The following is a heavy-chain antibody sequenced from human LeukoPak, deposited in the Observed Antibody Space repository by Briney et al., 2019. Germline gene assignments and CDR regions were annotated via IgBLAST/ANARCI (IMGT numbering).Heavy chain of an antibody. D-gene: IGHD3-10*01. Sequence: GGSPRLSCAASGFTFSSYGMHWVRQAPGKGLEWVAVIWYDGSNKYYADSVKGRFTISRDNSKNTLYLQMNSLRAEDTAVYYCAKDSSNPDQLLWFGELSRFDPWGQGTLVTVSS. CDR3: AKDSSNPDQLLWFGELSRFDP. J-gene: IGHJ5*02. CDR1: GFTFSSYG. V-gene: IGHV3-33*06. CDR2: IWYDGSNK.